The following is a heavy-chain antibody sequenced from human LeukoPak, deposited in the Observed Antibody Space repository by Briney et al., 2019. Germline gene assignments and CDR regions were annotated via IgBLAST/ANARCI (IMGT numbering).Heavy chain of an antibody. V-gene: IGHV4-34*01. D-gene: IGHD3-16*01. CDR3: ARRWGPTGFDP. Sequence: SETLSLTCAVSGGSFSGYYWSWIRQPPGKGLEWIGEINHSGSTYYNPSLKSRVTISVDTSKNQFSLKLSSVTAADTAVYYCARRWGPTGFDPWGQGTLVTVSS. J-gene: IGHJ5*02. CDR2: INHSGST. CDR1: GGSFSGYY.